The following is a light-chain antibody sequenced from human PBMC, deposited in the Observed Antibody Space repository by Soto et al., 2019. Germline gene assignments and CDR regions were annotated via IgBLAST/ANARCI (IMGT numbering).Light chain of an antibody. V-gene: IGKV1-9*01. CDR3: QQLNSYPIT. J-gene: IGKJ5*01. CDR1: QGINSF. CDR2: AAS. Sequence: IQLTQSPSSLSASVGDRVTITCRAGQGINSFLAWYQQKPGKAPKLLIYAASTLQSGVPSRFSGSGSGTEFTLTISSLQPEDFATYYCQQLNSYPITFGQGTRLEIK.